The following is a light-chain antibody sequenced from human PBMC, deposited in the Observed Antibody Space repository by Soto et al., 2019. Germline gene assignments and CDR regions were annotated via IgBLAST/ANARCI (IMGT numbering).Light chain of an antibody. CDR1: QSVSSN. V-gene: IGKV3-15*01. Sequence: EIVMTQSPATLSVSPGERATLSCRASQSVSSNLAWYQQKPGQAPRLLIYGASTRATGIPARFSGSGSGTEFTLTISSLQSEDFNNLPRTFGQGTKVEIK. J-gene: IGKJ1*01. CDR2: GAS. CDR3: T.